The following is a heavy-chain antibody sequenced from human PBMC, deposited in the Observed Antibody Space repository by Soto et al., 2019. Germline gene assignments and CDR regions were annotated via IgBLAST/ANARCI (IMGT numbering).Heavy chain of an antibody. Sequence: EVQLVESGGGLVQPGRSLRLSCAASGFTFDDYAMHWVRQAPGKGLEWVSGISWNSGSIGYADSVKGRFTISRDNAKNSLYLQMNSLRAEDTALYYCAKGSGVAVAAKLDYWGQGTLVTVSS. CDR2: ISWNSGSI. V-gene: IGHV3-9*01. D-gene: IGHD6-19*01. CDR1: GFTFDDYA. J-gene: IGHJ4*02. CDR3: AKGSGVAVAAKLDY.